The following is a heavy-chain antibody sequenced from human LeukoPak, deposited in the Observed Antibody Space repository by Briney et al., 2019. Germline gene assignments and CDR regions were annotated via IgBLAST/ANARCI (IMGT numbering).Heavy chain of an antibody. CDR3: ARWFGELLSRERDY. Sequence: GGSLRLSCAASGFTFSNYAMNWVRQAPGKGLEWVSAISGSSGRTYYADSVKGRFTISRDNSKNTLYLQMNSLRAEDTAVYYCARWFGELLSRERDYWGQGTLVTVSS. CDR2: ISGSSGRT. CDR1: GFTFSNYA. V-gene: IGHV3-23*01. J-gene: IGHJ4*02. D-gene: IGHD3-10*01.